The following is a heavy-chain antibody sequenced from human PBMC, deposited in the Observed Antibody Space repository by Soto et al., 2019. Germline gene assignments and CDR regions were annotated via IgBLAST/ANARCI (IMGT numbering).Heavy chain of an antibody. CDR1: GYTFTRYT. CDR3: ARGIATGQLDS. D-gene: IGHD2-15*01. J-gene: IGHJ5*01. Sequence: ASVKVSCKASGYTFTRYTMNWVRQAPGQRLEWMGWINPDNGNTKSSQKFQDRVIITRDTSASTAYMDLSSLRSEDTAVYYCARGIATGQLDSWGQGTLVTVSS. V-gene: IGHV1-3*01. CDR2: INPDNGNT.